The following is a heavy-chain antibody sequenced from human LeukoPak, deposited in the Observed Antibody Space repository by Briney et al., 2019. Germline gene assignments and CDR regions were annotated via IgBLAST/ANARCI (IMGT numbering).Heavy chain of an antibody. CDR2: ISAYNGNT. CDR3: ARNKLRIQLWFMDD. D-gene: IGHD5-18*01. Sequence: GASVKVSCKASGYTFTSYGISWVRQAPGQGLEWMGWISAYNGNTNYAQKLQGRVTMTTDTSTSTAYMELRSLRSDDTAVYYCARNKLRIQLWFMDDWGQGTLVTVSS. J-gene: IGHJ4*02. CDR1: GYTFTSYG. V-gene: IGHV1-18*01.